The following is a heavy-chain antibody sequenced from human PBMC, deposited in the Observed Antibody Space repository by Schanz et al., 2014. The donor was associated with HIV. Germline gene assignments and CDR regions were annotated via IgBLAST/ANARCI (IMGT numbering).Heavy chain of an antibody. CDR1: GFTFDDYA. J-gene: IGHJ6*02. V-gene: IGHV3-9*01. CDR3: AKDGGSRGRRRGMDV. CDR2: ISWNSINI. Sequence: EEQLVESGGGLVQPGGSLRVSCAASGFTFDDYAMHWVRQTPGKGLEWVSGISWNSINIGYADSVRGRFTISRDNSKNTLYLQMKSLRPEDTAVYYCAKDGGSRGRRRGMDVWGQGTTVTVSS. D-gene: IGHD3-10*01.